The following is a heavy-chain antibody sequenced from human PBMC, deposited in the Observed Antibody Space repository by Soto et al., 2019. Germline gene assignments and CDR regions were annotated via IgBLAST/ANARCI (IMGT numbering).Heavy chain of an antibody. Sequence: TSETLSLTCAVSGGSISSSNWWSWVRQPPGKGLEWIGEIYHSGSTNYNPSLKSRVTISVDKSKNQFSLKLSSATAADTAVYYCARAAMGGSSWPFDYWGQGTLVTVSS. CDR1: GGSISSSNW. J-gene: IGHJ4*02. CDR2: IYHSGST. D-gene: IGHD6-13*01. V-gene: IGHV4-4*02. CDR3: ARAAMGGSSWPFDY.